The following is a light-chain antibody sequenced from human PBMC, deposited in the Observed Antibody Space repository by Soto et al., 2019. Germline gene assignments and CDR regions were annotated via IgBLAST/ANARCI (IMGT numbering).Light chain of an antibody. CDR1: QSVSSY. Sequence: EIVLTHSPATLSLSPGEKATLSSRASQSVSSYLACYQQKPGQAPRLLIYGASTRATGIPARFSGSGSGTEFTLTISSLQSEDFAVYYCQQYNNWPPLTFGGGTKVDIK. V-gene: IGKV3-15*01. J-gene: IGKJ4*01. CDR2: GAS. CDR3: QQYNNWPPLT.